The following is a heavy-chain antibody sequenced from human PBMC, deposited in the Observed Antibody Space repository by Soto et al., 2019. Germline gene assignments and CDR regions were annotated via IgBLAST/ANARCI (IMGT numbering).Heavy chain of an antibody. CDR2: INPNSGGT. D-gene: IGHD2-2*01. CDR1: GYTFTGYY. Sequence: QVQLVQSGAEVKKPGASVKVSCKASGYTFTGYYMHWVRQAPGQGLEWMGWINPNSGGTNYAQKFQGRVTMTRDTSISTAYMEVSRLRSDDTAVYYCARDGIRLPAATVVGMDVWGQGTTVTVSS. CDR3: ARDGIRLPAATVVGMDV. J-gene: IGHJ6*02. V-gene: IGHV1-2*02.